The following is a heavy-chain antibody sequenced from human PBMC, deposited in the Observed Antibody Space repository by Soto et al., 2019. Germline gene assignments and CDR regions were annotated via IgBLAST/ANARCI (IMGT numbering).Heavy chain of an antibody. CDR1: GFSFRNYA. J-gene: IGHJ6*01. V-gene: IGHV3-23*04. CDR2: ISSGGGTT. CDR3: AKLKGGLGRFYGMDA. Sequence: DEQLVESGGGSLQPGESLRLSCAGSGFSFRNYAMTWVRQSPGKGLEWVSLISSGGGTTNYADSVKGRFSISRDNSQNMLYLQMNGLRGEDTALYYCAKLKGGLGRFYGMDAWGQGTMVIVSS. D-gene: IGHD3-3*01.